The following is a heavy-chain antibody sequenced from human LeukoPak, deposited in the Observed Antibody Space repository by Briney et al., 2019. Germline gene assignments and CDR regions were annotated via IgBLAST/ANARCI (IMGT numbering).Heavy chain of an antibody. CDR1: GFTFSSSA. Sequence: PGGSLRLSCAASGFTFSSSAMSWVRQVPGKGLEWVSGISASGGSTYYADSVRGRFTISRDNSKNTLYLQMNSLRAEDTAVYYCAKYGMTVVTPTVVRGAFDIWGQGTMVTVSS. D-gene: IGHD4-23*01. V-gene: IGHV3-23*01. CDR3: AKYGMTVVTPTVVRGAFDI. CDR2: ISASGGST. J-gene: IGHJ3*02.